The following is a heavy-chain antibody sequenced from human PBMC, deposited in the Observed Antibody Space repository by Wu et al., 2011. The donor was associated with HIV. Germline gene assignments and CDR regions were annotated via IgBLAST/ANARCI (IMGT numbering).Heavy chain of an antibody. CDR3: ASLQDVVPDYEDTTGQDAFDL. CDR1: GHSLSDLA. CDR2: FDPGNGET. J-gene: IGHJ3*01. V-gene: IGHV1-24*01. D-gene: IGHD4-17*01. Sequence: VFGHSLSDLATHWVRQAPGKGLEWMGGFDPGNGETIYGQRFVGRVTMIRNTSADTAYMQLSSLISEDTAVYFCASLQDVVPDYEDTTGQDAFDLWGQGTLITVSS.